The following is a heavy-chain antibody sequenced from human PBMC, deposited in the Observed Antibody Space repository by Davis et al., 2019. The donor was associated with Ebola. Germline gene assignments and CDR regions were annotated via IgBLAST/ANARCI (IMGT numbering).Heavy chain of an antibody. D-gene: IGHD5-12*01. CDR1: GGSFSGYY. CDR2: INHSGST. J-gene: IGHJ4*02. V-gene: IGHV4-34*01. Sequence: PSETLSLTCAVYGGSFSGYYWSWIRQPPGKGLEWIGEINHSGSTNYNPSLKSRVTISVDTSKNQFSLRLTSVTAADTAMYYCARAWDVDKSDYWGQGVLVTVSS. CDR3: ARAWDVDKSDY.